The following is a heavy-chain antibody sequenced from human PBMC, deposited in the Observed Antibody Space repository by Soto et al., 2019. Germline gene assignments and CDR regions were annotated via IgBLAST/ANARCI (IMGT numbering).Heavy chain of an antibody. V-gene: IGHV5-10-1*03. CDR2: IDPSDSYT. CDR1: GYSFTSYW. D-gene: IGHD3-10*01. CDR3: ASTTRGIYYYYYYGMDG. J-gene: IGHJ6*02. Sequence: EVQLVQSGAEVKKPGESLRISCKGSGYSFTSYWISWVRQMPGKGLEWMGRIDPSDSYTNYSPSFQGHVTISADKSISTAYLQWSSLKASDTAMYYCASTTRGIYYYYYYGMDGWGQGTTVTVSS.